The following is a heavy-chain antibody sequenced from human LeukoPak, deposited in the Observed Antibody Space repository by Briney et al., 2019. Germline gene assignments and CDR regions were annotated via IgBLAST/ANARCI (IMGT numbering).Heavy chain of an antibody. CDR2: ISNSGST. D-gene: IGHD6-13*01. V-gene: IGHV4-59*01. Sequence: SETLSLTCTVSGGSISSYYWSWIRQPPGKGLEWIGYISNSGSTNYNPSLKSRVTISVDTSKNQFSLKLSSVTAADTAVHYCARASRSNWYDNWFDPWGQGTLVTVSS. J-gene: IGHJ5*02. CDR3: ARASRSNWYDNWFDP. CDR1: GGSISSYY.